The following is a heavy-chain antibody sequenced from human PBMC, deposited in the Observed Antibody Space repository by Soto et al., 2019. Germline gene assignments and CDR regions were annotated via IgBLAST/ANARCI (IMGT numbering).Heavy chain of an antibody. V-gene: IGHV1-69*13. D-gene: IGHD3-3*01. Sequence: SVKVSCKASGGTFSSYAISWVRQAPGQGLEWMGGIIPIFGTANYAQKFQGRVTITADESTSTAYMELSSLRSEDTAVYYCAKTYYDFWSGYYFYYYYGMDVWGQGTTVTVTS. CDR1: GGTFSSYA. CDR2: IIPIFGTA. CDR3: AKTYYDFWSGYYFYYYYGMDV. J-gene: IGHJ6*02.